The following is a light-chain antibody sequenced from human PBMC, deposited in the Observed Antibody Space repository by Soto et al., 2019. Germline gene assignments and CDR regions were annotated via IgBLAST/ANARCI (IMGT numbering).Light chain of an antibody. Sequence: EVVLTQSPGTLSLSPGERATLSCRASQAVSSILLAWYQQKPGQAPRLLIYGASSRATGITDRFSGSGSGTEFTLTVRRLEAEDFAVYYCHRHGPSPTLGGGTKVEIK. V-gene: IGKV3-20*01. CDR1: QAVSSIL. CDR2: GAS. CDR3: HRHGPSPT. J-gene: IGKJ4*01.